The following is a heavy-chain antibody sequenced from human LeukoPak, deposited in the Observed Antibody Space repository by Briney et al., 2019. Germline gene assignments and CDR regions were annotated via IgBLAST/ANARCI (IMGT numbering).Heavy chain of an antibody. CDR2: ISYDGSNK. V-gene: IGHV3-30*04. CDR1: GFTFSSYA. Sequence: SGGSLRLSCAASGFTFSSYAMSWVRQAPGKGLEWVAVISYDGSNKYYADSVKGRFTISRDNSKNTLYLQMNSLRAEDTAVYYCARDVSSSWYYFDYWGQGTLVTVSS. CDR3: ARDVSSSWYYFDY. D-gene: IGHD6-13*01. J-gene: IGHJ4*02.